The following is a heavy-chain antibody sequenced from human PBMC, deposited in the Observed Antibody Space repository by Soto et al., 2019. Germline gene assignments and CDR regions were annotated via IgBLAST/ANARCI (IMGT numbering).Heavy chain of an antibody. CDR2: ISYDGSNK. Sequence: QVQLVESGGGVVQPGRSLRLSCAASGFTFSSYGMHWVRQAPGKGLEWVAVISYDGSNKYYADSVKGRFTISRDNSKNTLYLQMNSLSAEDTAVYYCARDRDQQLVRWLSWFDPWGQGTLVTVSS. J-gene: IGHJ5*02. V-gene: IGHV3-30*03. CDR3: ARDRDQQLVRWLSWFDP. D-gene: IGHD6-13*01. CDR1: GFTFSSYG.